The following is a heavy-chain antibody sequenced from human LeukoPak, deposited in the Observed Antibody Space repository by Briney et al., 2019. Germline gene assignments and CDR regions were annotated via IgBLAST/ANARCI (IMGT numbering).Heavy chain of an antibody. D-gene: IGHD2-15*01. J-gene: IGHJ4*02. CDR1: GYTFTGYY. CDR3: ARSHCSGGSCFDFDY. Sequence: ASVKVSCKASGYTFTGYYMHWVRQAPGQGLEWMGIINPSGGSTSYAQKFQGRVTMTRDTSTSTVYMELSSLRSEDTAVYYCARSHCSGGSCFDFDYWGQGTLVTVSS. CDR2: INPSGGST. V-gene: IGHV1-46*01.